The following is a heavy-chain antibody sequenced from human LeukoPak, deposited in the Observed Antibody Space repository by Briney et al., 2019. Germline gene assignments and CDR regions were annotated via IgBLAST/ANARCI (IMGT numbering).Heavy chain of an antibody. J-gene: IGHJ4*02. CDR1: GFTFSSYA. Sequence: GGSLRLSCAASGFTFSSYAMSWVRQAPGKGLEWVAVISYDVGKKYYADSVKGRFTISRDNSKNTLYLQMNSLRAEDTAVYYCAKDDYYDTSGYRDWGQGTLVTVSS. V-gene: IGHV3-30*18. D-gene: IGHD3-22*01. CDR2: ISYDVGKK. CDR3: AKDDYYDTSGYRD.